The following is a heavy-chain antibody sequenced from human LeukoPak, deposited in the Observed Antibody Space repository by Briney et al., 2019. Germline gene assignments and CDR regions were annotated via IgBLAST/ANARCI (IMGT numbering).Heavy chain of an antibody. D-gene: IGHD3-22*01. CDR2: IRSKAYGGTT. CDR3: ARVPHYYDSSGYSSDY. CDR1: GFTFGDYA. V-gene: IGHV3-49*03. J-gene: IGHJ4*02. Sequence: GGTLRLSCTASGFTFGDYAMSWFRQAPGKGLEWVGFIRSKAYGGTTEYAASVKGRFTISRDDSKSIAYLQMNSLKTEDTAVYYCARVPHYYDSSGYSSDYWGQGTLVTVSS.